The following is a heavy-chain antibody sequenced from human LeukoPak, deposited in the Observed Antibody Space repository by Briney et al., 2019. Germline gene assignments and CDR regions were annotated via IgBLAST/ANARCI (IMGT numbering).Heavy chain of an antibody. V-gene: IGHV4-39*01. CDR2: IYYSGST. Sequence: SETLSLTCTVSGDSLSSTSSYWGWIRQPPGKGLEWIGNIYYSGSTFYNPSLKSRVTISVDTSKNRFSPKVTSVTAADTAVYYCARHSNYYYYMDVWGKGSTVTVSS. J-gene: IGHJ6*03. D-gene: IGHD2-2*01. CDR3: ARHSNYYYYMDV. CDR1: GDSLSSTSSY.